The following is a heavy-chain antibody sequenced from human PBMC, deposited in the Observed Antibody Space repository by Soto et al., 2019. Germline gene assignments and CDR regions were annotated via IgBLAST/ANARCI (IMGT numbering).Heavy chain of an antibody. Sequence: GGSLRRSGAASGFTFSRYGMHWVRQAPGRGLEWVAVISPDGGNKYYGDSVKGRFAVSRDNSKGSLSLQMNSLRAEDTAVYYCARVLGRTISRYYYYGMDVWCQGTTVTVSS. CDR2: ISPDGGNK. CDR1: GFTFSRYG. CDR3: ARVLGRTISRYYYYGMDV. J-gene: IGHJ6*02. V-gene: IGHV3-30*03. D-gene: IGHD2-15*01.